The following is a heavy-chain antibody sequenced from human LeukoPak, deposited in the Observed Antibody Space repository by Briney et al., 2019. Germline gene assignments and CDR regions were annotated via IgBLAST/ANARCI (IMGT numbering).Heavy chain of an antibody. CDR2: INHSGST. Sequence: SETLSLTCAVSGVSFSCYYWSWIRQPPGKGLEWIAEINHSGSTYYNPSLTSRVTISVDTSKNQFSLKLSSVTAADTAVYYCAGGYVWGSYRHPRFDPWGQGTLVTVSS. D-gene: IGHD3-16*02. V-gene: IGHV4-34*01. CDR3: AGGYVWGSYRHPRFDP. J-gene: IGHJ5*02. CDR1: GVSFSCYY.